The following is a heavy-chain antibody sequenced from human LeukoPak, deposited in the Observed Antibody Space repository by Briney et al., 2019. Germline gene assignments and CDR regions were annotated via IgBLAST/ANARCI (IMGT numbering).Heavy chain of an antibody. V-gene: IGHV3-23*01. J-gene: IGHJ3*01. CDR2: IGGTGLSI. CDR1: GFTFSSYG. D-gene: IGHD3-10*01. Sequence: GGSLRLSCAASGFTFSSYGMNWVRQAPGEGLEWIAGIGGTGLSIDYTASVKGRFTISRDNSRNTLYLQMNSLRSEDTAIYYCVKERMLWFGELSAFDVWGQGTVVTVSS. CDR3: VKERMLWFGELSAFDV.